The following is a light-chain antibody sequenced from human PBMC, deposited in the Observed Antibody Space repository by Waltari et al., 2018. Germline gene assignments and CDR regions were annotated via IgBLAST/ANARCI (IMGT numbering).Light chain of an antibody. CDR1: SIGSKS. CDR2: YDS. CDR3: QVLDGNNDVGV. J-gene: IGLJ3*02. V-gene: IGLV3-21*04. Sequence: SYVLTQPPSVSVAPGETASVTCGGDSIGSKSVHWYQQKPGQAPVLVIYYDSDRPSGIPSRFSCSNSGDTATLTLSRVEVGDEADYYCQVLDGNNDVGVFGGGTKLTVL.